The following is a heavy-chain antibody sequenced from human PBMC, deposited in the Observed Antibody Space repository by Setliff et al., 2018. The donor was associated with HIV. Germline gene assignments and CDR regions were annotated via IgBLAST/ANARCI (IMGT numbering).Heavy chain of an antibody. Sequence: GGSLRLSCAASGFTFSRWWMHWVRQVPGKGPVWVAHIKGDGSIINHADSVKGRFIASTDNAKNSLFLQMNSLKAEDTAVYYCARAYNVYDYRFDSSGYDYWGQGTLVTVSS. D-gene: IGHD3-22*01. V-gene: IGHV3-74*01. CDR1: GFTFSRWW. CDR3: ARAYNVYDYRFDSSGYDY. J-gene: IGHJ4*02. CDR2: IKGDGSII.